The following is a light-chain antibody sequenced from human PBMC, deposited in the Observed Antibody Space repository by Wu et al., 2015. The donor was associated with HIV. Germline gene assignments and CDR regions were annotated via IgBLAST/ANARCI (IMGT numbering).Light chain of an antibody. CDR2: TAS. CDR3: QQYQNWPRT. V-gene: IGKV3-15*01. Sequence: EIVMTQSPDTLSVSPGGRATLSCRASQSVGTNVAWYKYKPDQPPILLIHTASTRAPNIPGRFSGSGTGTEFTLTISDLQTTDFAIYFCQQYQNWPRTFGQGT. CDR1: QSVGTN. J-gene: IGKJ1*01.